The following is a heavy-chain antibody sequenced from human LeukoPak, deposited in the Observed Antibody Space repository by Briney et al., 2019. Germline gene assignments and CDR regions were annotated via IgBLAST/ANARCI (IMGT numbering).Heavy chain of an antibody. J-gene: IGHJ4*02. Sequence: GGSLRLSCAASEFIVSSNYMSWIRQAPGKGLEWVSVIYSGGSTYYADSVKGRFTISRDKSKNTLYLQMNSLRAEDTAVYYCASTQRGDYFDYWGQGALVTVSS. CDR3: ASTQRGDYFDY. V-gene: IGHV3-66*01. D-gene: IGHD2-15*01. CDR2: IYSGGST. CDR1: EFIVSSNY.